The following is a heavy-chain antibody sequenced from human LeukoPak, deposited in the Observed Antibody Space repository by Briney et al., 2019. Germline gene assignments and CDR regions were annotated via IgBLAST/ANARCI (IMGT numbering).Heavy chain of an antibody. Sequence: GGSLRLSCAASGFTVSSNYMSWVRQAPGKGLEWVSLISWDGGSRYYADSVKGRFTISRDNSKGTVYLQMNSLRPEDTAVYYCAKDDAWLQYGNWGRGTLVTVSS. V-gene: IGHV3-53*01. CDR3: AKDDAWLQYGN. J-gene: IGHJ4*02. D-gene: IGHD5-24*01. CDR2: ISWDGGSR. CDR1: GFTVSSNY.